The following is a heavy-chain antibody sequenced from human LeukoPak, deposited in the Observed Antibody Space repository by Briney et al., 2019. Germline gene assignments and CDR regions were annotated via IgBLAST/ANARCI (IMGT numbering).Heavy chain of an antibody. CDR2: IYYSGST. V-gene: IGHV4-39*07. Sequence: SETLSLTCTVSGGSISSNTYYWGWIRQPPGKGLEWIGSIYYSGSTYYNPSLKSRVTISVDRSKSQFSLRLSSVTAADTALYYCARAVGYYGSGTSGEEWFDPWGQGTLVTVSS. J-gene: IGHJ5*02. CDR1: GGSISSNTYY. CDR3: ARAVGYYGSGTSGEEWFDP. D-gene: IGHD3-10*01.